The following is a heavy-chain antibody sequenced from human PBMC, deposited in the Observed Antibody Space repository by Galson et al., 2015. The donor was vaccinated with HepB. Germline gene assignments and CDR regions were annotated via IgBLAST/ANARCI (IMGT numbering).Heavy chain of an antibody. D-gene: IGHD3-22*01. Sequence: SLRLSCAASGFTFSSYAMSWVRQAPGKGLEWVSAISGSGGSTYYADSVKGRFTISRDNSKNTLYLQMNSLRAEDTAVYYCAKSESYYDSSGYQDWGQGTLVTVSS. V-gene: IGHV3-23*01. CDR2: ISGSGGST. CDR1: GFTFSSYA. CDR3: AKSESYYDSSGYQD. J-gene: IGHJ4*02.